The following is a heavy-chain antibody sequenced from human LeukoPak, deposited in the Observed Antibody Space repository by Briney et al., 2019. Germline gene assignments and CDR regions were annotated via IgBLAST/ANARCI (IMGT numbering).Heavy chain of an antibody. V-gene: IGHV3-48*01. J-gene: IGHJ4*02. D-gene: IGHD2-21*01. Sequence: GGSLRLSCAASGFTLSSYSMNWLRQAPGKGLEWVSYISTTSRTIHYADSVKGRFTISRDNAKNSLYLQMNSLRAADTAVYYCARAGHADSFDYWGQGALVTVSS. CDR3: ARAGHADSFDY. CDR2: ISTTSRTI. CDR1: GFTLSSYS.